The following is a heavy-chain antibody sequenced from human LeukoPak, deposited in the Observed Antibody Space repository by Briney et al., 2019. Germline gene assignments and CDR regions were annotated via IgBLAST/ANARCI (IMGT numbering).Heavy chain of an antibody. D-gene: IGHD3-22*01. CDR3: ARENGSGYYYY. V-gene: IGHV4-38-2*02. J-gene: IGHJ4*02. CDR1: GYSISSGYY. CDR2: IYHSGST. Sequence: PSETLSLTCTVSGYSISSGYYWGWIRQPPGKGLEWIGSIYHSGSTYYNPSLKSRVTISVDTSKNQFSLKLSSVTAADTAVYYCARENGSGYYYYWGQGTLVTVSS.